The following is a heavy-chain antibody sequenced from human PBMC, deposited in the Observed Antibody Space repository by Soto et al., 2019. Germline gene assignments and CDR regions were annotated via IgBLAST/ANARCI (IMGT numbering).Heavy chain of an antibody. Sequence: QVQLVQSGAEVKKPGSSVKVSCKASGGTFSSYTISWVRQAPGQGLEWMGRIIPILGIANYAQKFQGRVTINADKSTSTAYMEMSSLRSEDTAVYYCARDRGHDYGDYDSRGLFHYWGQGTLVTVSS. CDR2: IIPILGIA. D-gene: IGHD4-17*01. V-gene: IGHV1-69*08. CDR1: GGTFSSYT. CDR3: ARDRGHDYGDYDSRGLFHY. J-gene: IGHJ4*02.